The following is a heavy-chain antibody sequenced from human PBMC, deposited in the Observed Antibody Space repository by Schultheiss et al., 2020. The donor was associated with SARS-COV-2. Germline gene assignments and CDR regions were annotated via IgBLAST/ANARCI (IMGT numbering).Heavy chain of an antibody. CDR3: AREGTLHFDY. CDR1: GYTFTSYY. V-gene: IGHV1-46*01. D-gene: IGHD3-10*01. J-gene: IGHJ4*02. Sequence: ASVKVSCKASGYTFTSYYIHWVRQAPGQGLEWMGIINPSGGSASYTQKFQGRVTITRDTSASTAYMELSNLRSDDTAVYYCAREGTLHFDYWGQGTLVTVSS. CDR2: INPSGGSA.